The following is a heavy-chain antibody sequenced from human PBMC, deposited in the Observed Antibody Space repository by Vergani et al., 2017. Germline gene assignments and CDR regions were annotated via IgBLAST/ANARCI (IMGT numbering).Heavy chain of an antibody. CDR2: IYSGGST. CDR3: AREQDGSGSYNHYYYYGMDV. Sequence: EVQLVESGGGLVQPGGSLRLSCAASGFTVSSNYMSWVRQAPGKGLEWVSVIYSGGSTYYADSVKGRFTISRDNSKNTLYLQMNSLRAEDTAVYYWAREQDGSGSYNHYYYYGMDVWGQGTTVTVSS. J-gene: IGHJ6*02. CDR1: GFTVSSNY. D-gene: IGHD3-10*01. V-gene: IGHV3-66*02.